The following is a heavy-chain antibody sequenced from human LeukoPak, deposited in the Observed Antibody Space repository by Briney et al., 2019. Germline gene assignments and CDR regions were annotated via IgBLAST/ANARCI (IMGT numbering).Heavy chain of an antibody. CDR3: AREGVVAGTRWAFDY. J-gene: IGHJ4*02. V-gene: IGHV1-2*02. CDR2: INPNSGGT. D-gene: IGHD6-19*01. Sequence: ASVKVSCKASGYTFTGYYMHWVRQAPGQGREWMGWINPNSGGTNYAQKFQGRVTMTRDTSIGTAYMELSRLRSDDTAVYYCAREGVVAGTRWAFDYWGQGTLVTVSS. CDR1: GYTFTGYY.